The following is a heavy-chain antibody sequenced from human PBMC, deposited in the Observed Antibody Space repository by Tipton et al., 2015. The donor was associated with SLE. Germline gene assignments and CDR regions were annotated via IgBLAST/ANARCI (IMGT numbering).Heavy chain of an antibody. CDR2: IRYSGST. CDR1: GGSISSGDYY. CDR3: ARSRGSTNTCYNY. Sequence: LRLSCTVSGGSISSGDYYWSWIRQHPGKGLKWIGYIRYSGSTYYNPSLKSRVTISVDTSKNQFSLKVTSVTAADTAVYYCARSRGSTNTCYNYWGQGSLVTVSS. J-gene: IGHJ4*02. V-gene: IGHV4-31*03. D-gene: IGHD2-2*02.